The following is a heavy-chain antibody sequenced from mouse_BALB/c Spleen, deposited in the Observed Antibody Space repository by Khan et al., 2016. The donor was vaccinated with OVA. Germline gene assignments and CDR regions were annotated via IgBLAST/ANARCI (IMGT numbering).Heavy chain of an antibody. Sequence: EVQLQESGPGLVKPSQSLSLTCTVTGYSITSDYAWNWIRQLPGNKLEWMGYISSTGSTSYNQSLKSRISITRDTSKNQFFLQLKSVTTEDSAAYYCARSRDYSYGYALDCWGQGTSVTVSS. CDR3: ARSRDYSYGYALDC. V-gene: IGHV3-2*02. CDR1: GYSITSDYA. J-gene: IGHJ4*01. CDR2: ISSTGST. D-gene: IGHD2-12*01.